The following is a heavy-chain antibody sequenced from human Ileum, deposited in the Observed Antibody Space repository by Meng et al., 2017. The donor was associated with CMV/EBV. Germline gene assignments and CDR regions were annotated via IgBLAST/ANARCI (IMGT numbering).Heavy chain of an antibody. CDR1: GDSSSSNHCL. J-gene: IGHJ5*01. D-gene: IGHD3-10*02. CDR3: ARGGCTGTFNLFDS. Sequence: PVRGKPSAAFQRTGALSGDSSSSNHCLWAWLSQSPPSGLAWLGRTTYRAKWHNDHAVTVKRRKTINTDTPKNQFSLQLNCVTPEDTAVYYCARGGCTGTFNLFDSWGQGTLVTVSS. CDR2: TTYRAKWHN. V-gene: IGHV6-1*01.